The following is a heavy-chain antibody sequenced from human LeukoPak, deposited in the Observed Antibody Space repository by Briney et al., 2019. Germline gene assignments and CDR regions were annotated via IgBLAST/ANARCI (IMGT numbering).Heavy chain of an antibody. D-gene: IGHD5-18*01. Sequence: GASVKVSFKVSGYTPTELSMHWVRQAPGKGLEWMGGFNPEDGETIYAQKFQGRVTMTEDTSTDTAYMELSSLRSEDTAVYYCATVGYSYGHAGVYFDYWGQGTLVTVSS. CDR2: FNPEDGET. CDR1: GYTPTELS. CDR3: ATVGYSYGHAGVYFDY. J-gene: IGHJ4*02. V-gene: IGHV1-24*01.